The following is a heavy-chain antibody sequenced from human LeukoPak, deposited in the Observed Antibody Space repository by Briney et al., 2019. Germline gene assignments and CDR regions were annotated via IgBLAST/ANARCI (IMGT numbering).Heavy chain of an antibody. CDR1: GGSFSGYY. D-gene: IGHD1-1*01. CDR3: AKIRERTGTTFDS. V-gene: IGHV4-34*01. CDR2: INHSGST. Sequence: SETLSLTCAVYGGSFSGYYWSWIRQPPGKGLEWIGEINHSGSTNYNPSLKSRVTISGDTSRNQVSLKLRSVTAADTAVYYCAKIRERTGTTFDSWGQGTLVTVSS. J-gene: IGHJ4*02.